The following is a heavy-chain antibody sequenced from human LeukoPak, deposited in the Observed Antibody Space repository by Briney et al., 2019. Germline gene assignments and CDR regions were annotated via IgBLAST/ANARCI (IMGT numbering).Heavy chain of an antibody. CDR1: GFTFSSYA. D-gene: IGHD3-3*01. Sequence: PGRSLRLSCAASGFTFSSYAMHWVRQAPGKGLEWVAVISYDGSNKYYADSVKGRFTISRDNSKNTLYLQMNSLRAEDTAVYHCARVGSYYDFWSGYYGMDVWGQGTTVTVSS. V-gene: IGHV3-30-3*01. CDR3: ARVGSYYDFWSGYYGMDV. CDR2: ISYDGSNK. J-gene: IGHJ6*02.